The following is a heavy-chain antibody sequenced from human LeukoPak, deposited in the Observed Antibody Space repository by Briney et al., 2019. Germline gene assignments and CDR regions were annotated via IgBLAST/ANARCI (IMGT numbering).Heavy chain of an antibody. CDR1: GFSLSSYS. V-gene: IGHV3-21*01. J-gene: IGHJ4*02. CDR3: ASDKIVGASRFDY. CDR2: ISSSSSYI. Sequence: NPGGSLRLSCAASGFSLSSYSMNWVRQAPGKGLECVSSISSSSSYIYYADSVKGRFTISRDNAKNSLYLQMNSLRAEDTAVYYCASDKIVGASRFDYWGQGTLVTVSS. D-gene: IGHD1-26*01.